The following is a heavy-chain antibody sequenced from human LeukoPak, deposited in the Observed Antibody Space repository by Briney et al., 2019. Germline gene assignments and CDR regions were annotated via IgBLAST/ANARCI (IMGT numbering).Heavy chain of an antibody. D-gene: IGHD3-3*02. J-gene: IGHJ4*02. CDR1: GYTFSDFY. V-gene: IGHV1-2*02. CDR2: ITPKSGDT. CDR3: ARVRLADERAWAY. Sequence: ASVKVSCKASGYTFSDFYIHWVRQAPGQGLEYVGWITPKSGDTYSPQRFQGRVSMTRDASISTAYMELSSLRSDDTAVYFCARVRLADERAWAYWGQGTLVTVSS.